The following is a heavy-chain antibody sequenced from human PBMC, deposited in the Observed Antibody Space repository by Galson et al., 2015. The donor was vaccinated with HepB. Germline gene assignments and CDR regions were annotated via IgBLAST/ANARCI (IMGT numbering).Heavy chain of an antibody. CDR3: ARGRVALFDY. V-gene: IGHV3-48*02. D-gene: IGHD3-3*01. Sequence: SLRLSCAASGFIFTNYGMNWLRQAPGKGLEWVSYMGTSHGAIYYADSVKGRFTISRDNAENSLYLQMNSLRDEDTAVYYCARGRVALFDYWGRGTQVTVSS. CDR2: MGTSHGAI. J-gene: IGHJ4*02. CDR1: GFIFTNYG.